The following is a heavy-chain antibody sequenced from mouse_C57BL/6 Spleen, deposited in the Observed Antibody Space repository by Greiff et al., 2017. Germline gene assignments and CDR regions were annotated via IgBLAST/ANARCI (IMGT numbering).Heavy chain of an antibody. Sequence: VQLQQPGAELVKPGASVKLSCKASGYTFTSYWMHWVKQRPGHGLEWIGMIHPNSGSTNYNEKFKSKATLTVDKSSSTAYMQLSSLTSEDSAVYYCARKDWDYFDYWGQGTTLTVSS. J-gene: IGHJ2*01. D-gene: IGHD4-1*01. V-gene: IGHV1-64*01. CDR1: GYTFTSYW. CDR3: ARKDWDYFDY. CDR2: IHPNSGST.